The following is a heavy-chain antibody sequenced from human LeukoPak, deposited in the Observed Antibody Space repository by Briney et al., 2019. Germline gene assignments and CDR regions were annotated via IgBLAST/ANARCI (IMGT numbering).Heavy chain of an antibody. CDR3: AKESGSYFLDFDS. D-gene: IGHD1-26*01. Sequence: PGGSLRLSCEASGFNLRNYAMSWVRQAPGKGLEWVSAVSSGGGSTYYADSVKGRFTISRDNSKNTLYLQMNSLRVGDTAVYYCAKESGSYFLDFDSWGQGTLVTVSS. CDR2: VSSGGGST. J-gene: IGHJ4*02. V-gene: IGHV3-23*01. CDR1: GFNLRNYA.